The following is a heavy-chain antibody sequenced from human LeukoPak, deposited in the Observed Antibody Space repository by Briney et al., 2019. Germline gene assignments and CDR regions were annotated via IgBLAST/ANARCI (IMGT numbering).Heavy chain of an antibody. CDR3: ATGMSWCFFDH. J-gene: IGHJ4*02. CDR2: IISSGSRM. D-gene: IGHD2-8*01. V-gene: IGHV3-48*03. CDR1: EFTFSSFE. Sequence: PGGSLRLSCAASEFTFSSFEMSWVRQAPGKGLEWVSYIISSGSRMYYADSVKGRFTNSRDNAKNSLYLQMNSLRADDTAVYYCATGMSWCFFDHWGQGTLVTVSS.